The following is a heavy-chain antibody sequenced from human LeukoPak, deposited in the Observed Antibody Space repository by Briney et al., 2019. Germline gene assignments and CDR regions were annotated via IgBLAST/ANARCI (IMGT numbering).Heavy chain of an antibody. D-gene: IGHD2-15*01. CDR3: ARFGDCSDGLCFYYLDP. J-gene: IGHJ5*02. Sequence: SETLSLTCAAYGGSFNNSYWTWIRQSPGKGLEWIGEINHNGTTRYNKPLKSRVTISIDTSKNQFSLKLYAVTAADTAVYYCARFGDCSDGLCFYYLDPWGQGTLVTVSS. CDR2: INHNGTT. CDR1: GGSFNNSY. V-gene: IGHV4-34*01.